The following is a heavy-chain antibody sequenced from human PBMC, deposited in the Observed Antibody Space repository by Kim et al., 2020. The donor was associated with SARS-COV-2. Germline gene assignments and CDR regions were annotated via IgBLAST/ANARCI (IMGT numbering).Heavy chain of an antibody. D-gene: IGHD1-26*01. CDR2: IKSKTDGGTT. CDR3: TTWELLSMGRVNY. Sequence: GGSLRLSCAASGFTFSNAWMSWVRQAPGKGLEWVGRIKSKTDGGTTDYAAPVKGRFTISRDDSKNTLYLQMNSLKTEDTAVYYCTTWELLSMGRVNYWGQGTLVTVSS. V-gene: IGHV3-15*01. J-gene: IGHJ4*02. CDR1: GFTFSNAW.